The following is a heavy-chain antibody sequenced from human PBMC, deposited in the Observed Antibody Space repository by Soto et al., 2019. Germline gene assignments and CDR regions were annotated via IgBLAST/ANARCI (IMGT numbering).Heavy chain of an antibody. CDR3: ARAWKIEKFGVISMSKGLDV. D-gene: IGHD3-3*01. CDR1: GSIFSYYY. J-gene: IGHJ6*02. CDR2: SSNRDRST. V-gene: IGHV3-11*01. Sequence: KPGGSLRLSCAASGSIFSYYYMTWIRQAPGKGRGWLACSSNRDRSTYYADSVKDQFVVSKDNAKNLVYLQMNSLRAEDTAVYFCARAWKIEKFGVISMSKGLDVWGQGTTVTVSS.